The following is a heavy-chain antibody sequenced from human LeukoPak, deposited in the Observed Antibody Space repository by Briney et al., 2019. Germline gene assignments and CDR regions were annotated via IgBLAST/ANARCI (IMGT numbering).Heavy chain of an antibody. CDR1: GFTFSSYA. CDR3: AKLLTIFGVVGPFDY. Sequence: GGSLRLSCAASGFTFSSYAMSWVRQAPGKGLEWVSAISGSGGSTYYADSVKGRFTISRDNSKNTLYLQMNSLRAEDTAVYYCAKLLTIFGVVGPFDYWGQGTLVTVSS. D-gene: IGHD3-3*01. V-gene: IGHV3-23*01. CDR2: ISGSGGST. J-gene: IGHJ4*02.